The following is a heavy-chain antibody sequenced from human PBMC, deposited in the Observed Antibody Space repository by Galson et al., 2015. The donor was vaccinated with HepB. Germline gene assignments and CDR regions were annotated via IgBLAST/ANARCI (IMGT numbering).Heavy chain of an antibody. CDR2: IYYSGST. CDR1: GGSISSFF. Sequence: TLSLTCTVSGGSISSFFWSWVRQPPGKGLEWIGNIYYSGSTNYNPSLKSRVTISVDRPKNQFSLKLSSVTAADTAVYYCARGSGDGGHYDFWSGYYWGETKYYYYGMDVWGQGTTVTVSS. V-gene: IGHV4-59*01. CDR3: ARGSGDGGHYDFWSGYYWGETKYYYYGMDV. J-gene: IGHJ6*02. D-gene: IGHD3-3*01.